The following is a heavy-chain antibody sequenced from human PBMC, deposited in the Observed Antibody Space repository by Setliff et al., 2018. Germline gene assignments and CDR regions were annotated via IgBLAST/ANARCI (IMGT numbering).Heavy chain of an antibody. CDR3: ARNPDFLQYSFDL. D-gene: IGHD5-12*01. CDR2: IYHGGNT. CDR1: GGSVSSSSW. J-gene: IGHJ2*01. Sequence: SETLSLTCDVSGGSVSSSSWWTWVRQPPGKGLEWIGQIYHGGNTRYNPSLKSRLTMSIDTSKSQFSLKLSSMTAADTALYYCARNPDFLQYSFDLWGRGTLVTVSS. V-gene: IGHV4-4*02.